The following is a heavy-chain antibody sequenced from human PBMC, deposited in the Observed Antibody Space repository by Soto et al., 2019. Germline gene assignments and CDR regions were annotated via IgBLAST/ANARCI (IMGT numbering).Heavy chain of an antibody. J-gene: IGHJ4*02. V-gene: IGHV2-5*02. CDR1: GFSLSTRGVG. CDR2: LYWDDDE. CDR3: AHRPRGYSYYFDY. D-gene: IGHD5-18*01. Sequence: QITLKESGPTLVKPTQTRTLTCTFSGFSLSTRGVGVGWIPQPPGKALEWLALLYWDDDEGYSPSLKSRLTITKDTSKNQVVLTVTNMDPVDTATYYCAHRPRGYSYYFDYWGQGTLVTVSS.